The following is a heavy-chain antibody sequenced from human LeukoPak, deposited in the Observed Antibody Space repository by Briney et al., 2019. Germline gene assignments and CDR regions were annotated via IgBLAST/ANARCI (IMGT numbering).Heavy chain of an antibody. D-gene: IGHD4-23*01. CDR3: ARGRNDNGGMFFDS. CDR1: GGSIRSYY. CDR2: ISYSGYT. J-gene: IGHJ4*02. V-gene: IGHV4-59*01. Sequence: SETLSLTCTVSGGSIRSYYCNWIRQAPGKGLEWVGFISYSGYTSYSPSLKSRVAISVDTAKSQFSLRLNSMTAADTAIYYCARGRNDNGGMFFDSWAQGNLVTVSS.